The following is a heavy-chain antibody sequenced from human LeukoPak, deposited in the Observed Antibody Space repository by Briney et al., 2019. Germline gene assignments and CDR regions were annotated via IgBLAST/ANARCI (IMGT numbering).Heavy chain of an antibody. V-gene: IGHV3-21*01. CDR1: GFTFSSYS. D-gene: IGHD3-10*02. CDR3: ARLFGVLLLPDY. Sequence: GGSLRLSCAASGFTFSSYSMNWVRQAPGKGLEWVSSISSSSSYIYYADSVKGRFTISRDNAKNSLYLQMNSLRAEDTAVYYCARLFGVLLLPDYWGQGTLVTVSS. J-gene: IGHJ4*02. CDR2: ISSSSSYI.